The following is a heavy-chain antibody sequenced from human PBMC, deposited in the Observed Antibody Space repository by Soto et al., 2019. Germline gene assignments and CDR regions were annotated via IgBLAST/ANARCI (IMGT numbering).Heavy chain of an antibody. CDR2: IIPIFGTA. V-gene: IGHV1-69*12. J-gene: IGHJ4*02. Sequence: QVQLVQSGAEVKKPGSSVKVSCKASGGTFSSYAISWVRQAPGQGLEWMGGIIPIFGTANYAQKFQGRVTXXGXEXMSTAYMELSSLRSEDTAVYYWARDPYSSGWYYFDYWGQGTLVTVSS. CDR3: ARDPYSSGWYYFDY. CDR1: GGTFSSYA. D-gene: IGHD6-19*01.